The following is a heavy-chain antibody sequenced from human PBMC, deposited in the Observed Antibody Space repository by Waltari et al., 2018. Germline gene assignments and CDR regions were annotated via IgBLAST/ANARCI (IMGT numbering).Heavy chain of an antibody. D-gene: IGHD3-10*01. V-gene: IGHV1-18*01. CDR3: ARGLARGIHPYYYMDV. Sequence: QLVQSGREVKKPGASVKVSCKTSGYDFTGDGINWVRQAPGQGLEWMGWISTYNENTNEDEKVRGRITVTTDTSTRTAYMELRNLRSDDTAVYYCARGLARGIHPYYYMDVWGQGTTVTVSS. CDR2: ISTYNENT. CDR1: GYDFTGDG. J-gene: IGHJ6*03.